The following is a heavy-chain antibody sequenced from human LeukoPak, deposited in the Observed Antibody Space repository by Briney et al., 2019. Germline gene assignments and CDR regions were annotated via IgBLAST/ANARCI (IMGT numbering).Heavy chain of an antibody. V-gene: IGHV4-39*07. Sequence: PSETLSLTCTVSGGSISSSSYYWGWIRQPPGKGLEWIGSIYYSGSTYYNPSLKSRVTISVDTSKNQFSLKLSSVTAADTAVYYCARDLYYYGSGSPFGTFGYWGQGTLVTVSS. J-gene: IGHJ4*02. D-gene: IGHD3-10*01. CDR2: IYYSGST. CDR1: GGSISSSSYY. CDR3: ARDLYYYGSGSPFGTFGY.